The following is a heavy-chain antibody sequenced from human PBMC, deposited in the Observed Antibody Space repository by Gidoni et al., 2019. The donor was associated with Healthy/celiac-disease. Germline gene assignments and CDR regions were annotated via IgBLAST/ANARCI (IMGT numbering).Heavy chain of an antibody. Sequence: QVQLVESGGGVVQPGRSLRLSCAASGFTFSSYGIHWVRQAPGKGLEWVAVISYDGSNKYYADSVKGRFTISRDNSKNTLYLQMNSLRAEDTAVYYCAKLRVRFRYYDSSGYQFDLWGRGTLVTVSS. CDR1: GFTFSSYG. CDR3: AKLRVRFRYYDSSGYQFDL. CDR2: ISYDGSNK. D-gene: IGHD3-22*01. V-gene: IGHV3-30*18. J-gene: IGHJ2*01.